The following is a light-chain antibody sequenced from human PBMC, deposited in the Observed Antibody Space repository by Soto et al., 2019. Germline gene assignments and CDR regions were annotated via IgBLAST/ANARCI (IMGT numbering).Light chain of an antibody. CDR3: LPVLHTPFS. J-gene: IGKJ3*01. CDR1: QSLLHSDGYTY. Sequence: DIVMTQSPPSLSVTPGEPASISCRSSQSLLHSDGYTYVDWYVQSPGQSPQLLIYLSSNRASGVPDRLSGSGAGTDFPLTISKVESEDVGIYYCLPVLHTPFSFGPGTRVDFK. CDR2: LSS. V-gene: IGKV2-28*01.